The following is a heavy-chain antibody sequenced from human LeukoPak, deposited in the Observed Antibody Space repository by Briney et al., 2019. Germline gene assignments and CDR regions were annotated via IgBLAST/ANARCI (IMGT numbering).Heavy chain of an antibody. D-gene: IGHD6-6*01. Sequence: PSETLSLTCTVSGGSISSSSYCWGWIRQPPGKGLEWIGSIYCSGSTYYNRSLKSRVTISVDTSKNQFSLKLSSVTAADTAVYYCARVFVGQLAVLAIDYWGQGTLVTVSS. CDR2: IYCSGST. V-gene: IGHV4-39*07. CDR1: GGSISSSSYC. J-gene: IGHJ4*02. CDR3: ARVFVGQLAVLAIDY.